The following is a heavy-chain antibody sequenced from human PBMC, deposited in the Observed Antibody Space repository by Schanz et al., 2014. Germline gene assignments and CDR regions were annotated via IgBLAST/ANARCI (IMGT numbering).Heavy chain of an antibody. D-gene: IGHD2-2*01. CDR1: GFTFSDHY. J-gene: IGHJ4*02. CDR2: IRSKPNNYAT. CDR3: AKVAPAATYLDS. Sequence: EVQLVESGGGMVQPGGSLRLSCAASGFTFSDHYMDWVRQAPGKGLEWVGHIRSKPNNYATEYAASVKGRFTISRDESESSLYLQMDSLKTEDTAVYYCAKVAPAATYLDSWGLGTLXTVSS. V-gene: IGHV3-72*01.